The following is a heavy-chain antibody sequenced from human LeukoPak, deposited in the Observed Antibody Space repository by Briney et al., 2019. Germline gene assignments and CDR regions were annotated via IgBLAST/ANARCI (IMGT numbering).Heavy chain of an antibody. CDR3: ARHVARPSKCFDY. CDR2: IYYSGST. D-gene: IGHD6-6*01. J-gene: IGHJ4*02. CDR1: GGSINSGPYY. Sequence: SETLSLTCTVSGGSINSGPYYWTWIRQPPGKGLEWIGYIYYSGSTNYNPSLQSRVTISVDMSKNQFSLKLTSVTAADTAVYYCARHVARPSKCFDYWGQGTLVTVSS. V-gene: IGHV4-61*01.